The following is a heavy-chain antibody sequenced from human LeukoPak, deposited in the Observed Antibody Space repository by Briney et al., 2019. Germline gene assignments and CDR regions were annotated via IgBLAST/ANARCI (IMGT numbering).Heavy chain of an antibody. Sequence: SETLSLTCTVSGGSISSFYWSWIRQPPGKGLEYIGYISYSETTSYIPSLKSRVTISVDTSKNQFSLKLTSVTAADTAVYYCARDKGLPQAFDIWGQGTMVTVSS. V-gene: IGHV4-59*01. CDR1: GGSISSFY. CDR2: ISYSETT. CDR3: ARDKGLPQAFDI. D-gene: IGHD5/OR15-5a*01. J-gene: IGHJ3*02.